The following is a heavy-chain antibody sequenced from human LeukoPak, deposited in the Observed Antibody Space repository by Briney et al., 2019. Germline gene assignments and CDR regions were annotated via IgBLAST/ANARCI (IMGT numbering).Heavy chain of an antibody. CDR2: IYHSGST. J-gene: IGHJ6*02. CDR3: ASESGSSANYGMDV. V-gene: IGHV4-30-2*01. D-gene: IGHD2-2*01. Sequence: SQTLSLTCAVSGGSISSGGYSWSWIRQPPGKGLEWIGYIYHSGSTYYNPSLKSRVTISVDRSKNQFSLKLSSVTAADTAVYYCASESGSSANYGMDVWGQGTTVTVS. CDR1: GGSISSGGYS.